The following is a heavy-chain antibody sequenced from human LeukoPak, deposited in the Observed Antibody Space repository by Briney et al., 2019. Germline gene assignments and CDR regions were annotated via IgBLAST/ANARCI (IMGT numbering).Heavy chain of an antibody. CDR3: ATIGDRRSGELYRIDY. V-gene: IGHV3-30-3*01. Sequence: PGGSLRLSCAASGFTFSNYAMHWVRQAPGKGLEWVAVVSYDGSNKYYADSVKGRFTISRDNSKNTLYLQMNSLRAEDAAVYCCATIGDRRSGELYRIDYWGQGALVTVSS. CDR1: GFTFSNYA. CDR2: VSYDGSNK. D-gene: IGHD1-26*01. J-gene: IGHJ4*02.